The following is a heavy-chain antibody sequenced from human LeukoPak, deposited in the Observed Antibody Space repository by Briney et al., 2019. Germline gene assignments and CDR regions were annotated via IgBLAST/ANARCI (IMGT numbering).Heavy chain of an antibody. CDR1: GFTFSSYA. Sequence: GGSLRLSCAASGFTFSSYAMHWVRQAPGKGLEWVAVISYDGSNKYYADSVKGRFTISRDNSKNTLYLQMNSLRAEDTAVYYCARDVLASSGWPTSHFDCWGQGALVTVSS. CDR3: ARDVLASSGWPTSHFDC. V-gene: IGHV3-30*14. CDR2: ISYDGSNK. J-gene: IGHJ4*02. D-gene: IGHD6-19*01.